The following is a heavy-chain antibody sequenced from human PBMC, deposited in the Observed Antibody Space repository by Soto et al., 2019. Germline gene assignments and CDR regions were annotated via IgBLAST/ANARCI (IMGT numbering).Heavy chain of an antibody. V-gene: IGHV4-59*01. J-gene: IGHJ4*01. CDR3: SRRDYSGELDY. D-gene: IGHD5-12*01. CDR1: GGSISSYY. CDR2: IYYSGST. Sequence: QVQLQESGPGLVKPSETLSLTCTVSGGSISSYYWSWIRQPPGKGLAWIGYIYYSGSTNYNPSLKSRVTRTVDTSKNQFFLTLSSVTAADTAVYYCSRRDYSGELDYWGQGTLVTVSP.